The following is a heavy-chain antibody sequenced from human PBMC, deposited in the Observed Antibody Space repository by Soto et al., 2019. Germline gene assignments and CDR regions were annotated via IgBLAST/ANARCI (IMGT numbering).Heavy chain of an antibody. Sequence: GSLRLSCAASGFTVSSNYISWVRQAPGKGLEWVSVIYSGGSTYYADSVKGRFTISRHNSKNTLYLQMNGLESEDTAIYYCAKYSGTSSTPAALGQGTLVTVSS. V-gene: IGHV3-53*01. J-gene: IGHJ5*02. D-gene: IGHD1-26*01. CDR3: AKYSGTSSTPAA. CDR2: IYSGGST. CDR1: GFTVSSNY.